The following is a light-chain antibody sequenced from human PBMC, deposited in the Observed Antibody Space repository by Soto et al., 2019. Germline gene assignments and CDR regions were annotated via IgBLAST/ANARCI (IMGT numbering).Light chain of an antibody. V-gene: IGKV3-15*01. J-gene: IGKJ4*01. CDR3: QQYNDWPLT. CDR1: QSVSSN. Sequence: EIIVTQPPATLSVSPGERVTLSCRASQSVSSNLAWYIQKPGQAPRLLIYDASTRATRVPARFSGSGSGTEFNLTISSLQSEDFAVYSCQQYNDWPLTFGGGTKVEIK. CDR2: DAS.